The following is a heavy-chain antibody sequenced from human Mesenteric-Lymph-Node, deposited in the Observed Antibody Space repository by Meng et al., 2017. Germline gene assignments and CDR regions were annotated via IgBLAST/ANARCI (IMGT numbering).Heavy chain of an antibody. CDR1: GGTFSSYA. Sequence: VRRVQCGAEVKKPGSSVKVSCKASGGTFSSYAISWVRQAPGQGLEWMGGIIPIFGTANYAQKFQGRVTITADKSTSTAYMELRSLISDDTAVYYCAKDYYSDYVYDYWGQGTLVTVSS. J-gene: IGHJ4*02. CDR3: AKDYYSDYVYDY. D-gene: IGHD4-11*01. V-gene: IGHV1-69*06. CDR2: IIPIFGTA.